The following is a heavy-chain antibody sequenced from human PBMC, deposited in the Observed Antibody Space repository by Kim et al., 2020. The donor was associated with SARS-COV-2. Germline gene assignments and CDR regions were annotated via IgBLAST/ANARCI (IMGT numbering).Heavy chain of an antibody. CDR2: ISYDGSNK. CDR3: ARDGASPYSSGWYGHWFDP. D-gene: IGHD6-19*01. CDR1: GFTFSSYA. J-gene: IGHJ5*02. V-gene: IGHV3-30*04. Sequence: GGSLRLSCAASGFTFSSYAMHWVRQAPGKGLEWVAVISYDGSNKYYADSVKGRFTISRDNSKNTLYLQMNSLRAEDTAVYYCARDGASPYSSGWYGHWFDPWGQGTLVTVSS.